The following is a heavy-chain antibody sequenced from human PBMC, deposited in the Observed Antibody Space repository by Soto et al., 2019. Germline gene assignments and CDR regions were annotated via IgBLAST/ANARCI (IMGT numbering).Heavy chain of an antibody. J-gene: IGHJ5*02. Sequence: QVQLQESGPGLVKPSETLSLTCTVSGGSIRSYYWSWIRQPPGKGLEWIGSIYYSGSTNYKPSLKRGVTISVDTSKNQFSLKLNSVPAADTAVYYWERQGGWFDPWGQGTLVTVSS. D-gene: IGHD1-26*01. CDR3: ERQGGWFDP. CDR1: GGSIRSYY. CDR2: IYYSGST. V-gene: IGHV4-59*08.